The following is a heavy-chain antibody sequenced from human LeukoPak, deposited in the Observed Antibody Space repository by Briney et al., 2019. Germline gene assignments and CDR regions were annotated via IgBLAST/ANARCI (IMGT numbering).Heavy chain of an antibody. CDR2: IIPIFGTA. CDR1: GGTFSSYA. CDR3: ARGGGYSYGNLDY. V-gene: IGHV1-69*05. J-gene: IGHJ4*02. D-gene: IGHD5-18*01. Sequence: SVKVSCKASGGTFSSYAISWVRQAPGQGLEWMEGIIPIFGTANYAQKFQGRVTITTDESTSTAYMELSSLRSEDTAVYYCARGGGYSYGNLDYWGQGTLVTVSS.